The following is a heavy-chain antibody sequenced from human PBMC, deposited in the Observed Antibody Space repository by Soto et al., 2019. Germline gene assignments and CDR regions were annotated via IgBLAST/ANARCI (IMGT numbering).Heavy chain of an antibody. J-gene: IGHJ6*02. CDR3: ARDYRGLDYARSFYYSGLDV. Sequence: SVTLSLTCTVSGDAVNSTKYYWSWIRQPPGKGLEWIGYIFYSESTNYNPSLKSRVTLSVYTSKNQFSLQLTSVTAADTAVYFCARDYRGLDYARSFYYSGLDVWGQGTTATVPS. CDR1: GDAVNSTKYY. V-gene: IGHV4-61*01. D-gene: IGHD3-10*01. CDR2: IFYSEST.